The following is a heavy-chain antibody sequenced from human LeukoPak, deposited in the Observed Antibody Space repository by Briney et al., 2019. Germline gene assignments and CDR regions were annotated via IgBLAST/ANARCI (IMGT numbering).Heavy chain of an antibody. D-gene: IGHD1-7*01. CDR2: IYYSGST. CDR1: GGSISSGGYY. J-gene: IGHJ3*02. Sequence: PSETLSLTCTVSGGSISSGGYYWSWIRQHPGKGLEWIGYIYYSGSTYYNPSLKSRVTISVDTSKNQFSLKLSSVTAADTAVYYCARSELDDAFDIWGQGTMVTVSS. CDR3: ARSELDDAFDI. V-gene: IGHV4-31*03.